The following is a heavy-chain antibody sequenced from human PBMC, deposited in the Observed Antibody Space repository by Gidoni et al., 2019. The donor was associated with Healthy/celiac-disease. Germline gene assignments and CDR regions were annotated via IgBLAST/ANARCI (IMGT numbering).Heavy chain of an antibody. D-gene: IGHD6-6*01. J-gene: IGHJ4*02. V-gene: IGHV3-9*01. CDR3: AKENSEYSSSSFDY. CDR2: SSWNSGSI. CDR1: GFHFDAYA. Sequence: EVQLVESGGGLVQPGRSLRLSGAASGFHFDAYAMHWVRQAPGKGLEWVSVSSWNSGSIGYAGSVKGRFTISRDNAKNSLYLQMNSRRAEDTALYYCAKENSEYSSSSFDYWGQGTLVTVSS.